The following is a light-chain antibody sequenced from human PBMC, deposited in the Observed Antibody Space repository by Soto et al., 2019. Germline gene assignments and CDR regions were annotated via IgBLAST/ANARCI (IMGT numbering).Light chain of an antibody. Sequence: QSVLPQSPSASGTPGQRVTISCSGSRSNIGTYTVNWYQQLPGPAPPLLIYLNTQRPSGVPARFSGSKSGTSASLAISGLQSEDEADFYCAACEGSLSAVVFGGGTKLTVL. CDR1: RSNIGTYT. V-gene: IGLV1-44*01. J-gene: IGLJ2*01. CDR3: AACEGSLSAVV. CDR2: LNT.